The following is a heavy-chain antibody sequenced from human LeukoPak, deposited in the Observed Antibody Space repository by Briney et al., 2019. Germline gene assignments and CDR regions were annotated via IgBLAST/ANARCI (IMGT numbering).Heavy chain of an antibody. V-gene: IGHV4-39*01. J-gene: IGHJ4*02. CDR3: ARRSQTTAGRGIDY. CDR2: IYFSGST. CDR1: GDSISSTSYY. D-gene: IGHD6-13*01. Sequence: SETLSLTCTVSGDSISSTSYYWGWIRQPPGKGLECIGSIYFSGSTYYNPSLKSRVTISGDTSKNQFSLKLTSVTAADTAVFYCARRSQTTAGRGIDYWGQGTLVTVSS.